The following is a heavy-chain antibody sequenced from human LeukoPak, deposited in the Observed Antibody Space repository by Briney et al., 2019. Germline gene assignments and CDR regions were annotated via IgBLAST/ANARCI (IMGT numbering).Heavy chain of an antibody. V-gene: IGHV1-2*02. D-gene: IGHD4-17*01. CDR1: GYTFTGYY. CDR3: ARDAPVTNVGGY. CDR2: INPNSGGT. Sequence: APVKVSCKASGYTFTGYYMHWVRQAPGQGLEWMGWINPNSGGTNYAQKLQGRVTMTTDTSTSTAYMELRSLRSDDTAVYYCARDAPVTNVGGYWGQGTLVTVSS. J-gene: IGHJ4*02.